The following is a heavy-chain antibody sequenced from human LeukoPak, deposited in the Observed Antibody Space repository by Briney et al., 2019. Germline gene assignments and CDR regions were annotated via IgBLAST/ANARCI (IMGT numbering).Heavy chain of an antibody. D-gene: IGHD6-6*01. J-gene: IGHJ4*02. V-gene: IGHV3-23*01. CDR1: GFTFSSYA. Sequence: GSLRLSCAASGFTFSSYAMSWVRQVPGKGLERVSDISGSGDNTYYADSVKGRFTTSRDNSKNMLYLQMNSLRAEDTAVYYCAKWKYSNSGIDDYWGQGTLVTVSS. CDR3: AKWKYSNSGIDDY. CDR2: ISGSGDNT.